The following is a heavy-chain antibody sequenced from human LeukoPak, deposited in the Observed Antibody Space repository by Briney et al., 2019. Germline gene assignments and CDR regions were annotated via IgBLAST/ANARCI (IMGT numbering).Heavy chain of an antibody. D-gene: IGHD1-26*01. V-gene: IGHV1-24*01. CDR1: GASLSETS. Sequence: ASVKVSCKASGASLSETSIHWVRQAPGQWLEWMGGFDPEDGESIFAQRFQGRFSMTEDTSTDTAYMELRSLRPEDTAVYYCATADKWEPLDYWGQGTLVTVSS. CDR2: FDPEDGES. J-gene: IGHJ4*02. CDR3: ATADKWEPLDY.